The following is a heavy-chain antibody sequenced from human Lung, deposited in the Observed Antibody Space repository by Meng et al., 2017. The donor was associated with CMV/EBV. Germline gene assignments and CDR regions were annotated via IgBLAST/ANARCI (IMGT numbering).Heavy chain of an antibody. CDR1: GFTFSSYG. D-gene: IGHD6-19*01. Sequence: GGSLTLXXAASGFTFSSYGMHWVRQAPGKGLEWVAFIRYDGSNKYYADSVKGRFTISRDNSKNTLYLQMNSLRAEDTAVYYCAKDFTQLAVAGIPYYFDYWGQGXLVTVSS. CDR2: IRYDGSNK. V-gene: IGHV3-30*02. J-gene: IGHJ4*01. CDR3: AKDFTQLAVAGIPYYFDY.